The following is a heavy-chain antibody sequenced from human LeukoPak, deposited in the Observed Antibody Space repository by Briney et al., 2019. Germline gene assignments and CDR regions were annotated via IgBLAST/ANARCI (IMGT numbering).Heavy chain of an antibody. J-gene: IGHJ6*02. V-gene: IGHV3-48*04. Sequence: GGSLRLSCAASGFTFSSYSMNWVRQAPGKGLEWVSYISSSSRTIYYADSVKGRFTISRDNAKNSLYLQMNSLRAEDTAVYYCARDPKYSSSWYGNYYYGMDVWGQGTTVTVSS. CDR2: ISSSSRTI. D-gene: IGHD6-13*01. CDR3: ARDPKYSSSWYGNYYYGMDV. CDR1: GFTFSSYS.